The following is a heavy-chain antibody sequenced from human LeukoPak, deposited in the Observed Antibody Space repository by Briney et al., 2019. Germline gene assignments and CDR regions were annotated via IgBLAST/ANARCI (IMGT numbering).Heavy chain of an antibody. J-gene: IGHJ4*02. V-gene: IGHV1-2*02. Sequence: SVKVSCKASGYTFTGYYMHWVRQAPGQGLEWMGWINPNSGGTNYAQKFQGRVTMTRDTSISTAYMELSRLRSDDTAVYYCARPYCSSTSCLDFDYWGQGTLVTVSS. CDR2: INPNSGGT. CDR3: ARPYCSSTSCLDFDY. CDR1: GYTFTGYY. D-gene: IGHD2-2*01.